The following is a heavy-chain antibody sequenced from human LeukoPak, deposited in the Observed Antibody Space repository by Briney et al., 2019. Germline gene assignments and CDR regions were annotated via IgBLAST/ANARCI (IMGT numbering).Heavy chain of an antibody. Sequence: SVKVSCKASGGTFSSYAMSWVRQAPGQGLEWMGGISPIFGTANYAQKAEGRVTITGDKATSTAYMALSSLRSEDTAVYYCARVGSRYCSSTSCYTAFDYWGQGTLVTVSS. V-gene: IGHV1-69*06. CDR3: ARVGSRYCSSTSCYTAFDY. CDR2: ISPIFGTA. CDR1: GGTFSSYA. J-gene: IGHJ4*02. D-gene: IGHD2-2*02.